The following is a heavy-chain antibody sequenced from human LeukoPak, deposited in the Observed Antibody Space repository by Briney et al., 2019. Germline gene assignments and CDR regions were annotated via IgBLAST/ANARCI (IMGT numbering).Heavy chain of an antibody. J-gene: IGHJ4*02. Sequence: GGSLRLSCAASGFTFSNYNMNWVRQAPGKGLEWVSSISSGGTSTYYRDSVKGRFTISRDNAKSSLDLQMNGLRGEDTAVYYCAKRRLSAAGTGVLDNWGQGTLVTVSS. CDR2: ISSGGTST. CDR3: AKRRLSAAGTGVLDN. CDR1: GFTFSNYN. D-gene: IGHD6-13*01. V-gene: IGHV3-21*01.